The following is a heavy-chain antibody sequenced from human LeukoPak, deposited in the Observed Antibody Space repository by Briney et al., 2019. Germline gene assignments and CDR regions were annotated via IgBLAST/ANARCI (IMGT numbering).Heavy chain of an antibody. CDR2: INPSGGST. Sequence: ASVKVSCKASGGTFSSYAISWVRQAPGQGLEWMGIINPSGGSTSYAQKFQGRVTMTRDTSTSTVYMDLSSLRSDDTAVYYCARGSGSYYDYWGQGTLVTVSS. CDR1: GGTFSSYA. CDR3: ARGSGSYYDY. V-gene: IGHV1-46*01. D-gene: IGHD3-10*01. J-gene: IGHJ4*02.